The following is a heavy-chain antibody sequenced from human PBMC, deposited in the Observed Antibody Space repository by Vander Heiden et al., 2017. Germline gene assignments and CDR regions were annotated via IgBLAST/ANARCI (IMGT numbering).Heavy chain of an antibody. CDR3: AIHSGRWMVTFDY. J-gene: IGHJ4*02. CDR1: GGSISSSSYY. Sequence: QLQLQESGPGLVKPSETLSLTCTVSGGSISSSSYYWGWIRQPPGRGLEWIGSIYYSGSTYYNPALKSRVTISVDTSKNQFSLKMRSVTAADTAVYYFAIHSGRWMVTFDYWRQGTMVTVYS. CDR2: IYYSGST. D-gene: IGHD4-17*01. V-gene: IGHV4-39*01.